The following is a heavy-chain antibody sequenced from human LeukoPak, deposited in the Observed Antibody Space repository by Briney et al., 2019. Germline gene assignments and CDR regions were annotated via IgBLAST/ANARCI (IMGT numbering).Heavy chain of an antibody. CDR3: ARMDTAMVDFDC. V-gene: IGHV3-48*03. CDR1: GFTFKNYE. Sequence: GGSLRLSCAASGFTFKNYEMNWVRQAPGKGLEWISYISSSGSTIDYADSVKGRFTISRDNGMNSLYLQMNSLRAEDTAVYYCARMDTAMVDFDCWGQGTLVTVSS. CDR2: ISSSGSTI. D-gene: IGHD5-18*01. J-gene: IGHJ4*02.